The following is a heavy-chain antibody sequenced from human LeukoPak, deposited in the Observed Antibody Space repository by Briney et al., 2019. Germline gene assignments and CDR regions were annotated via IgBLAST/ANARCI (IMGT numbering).Heavy chain of an antibody. V-gene: IGHV3-30*02. CDR1: GFTFNTYG. J-gene: IGHJ4*02. CDR2: IRFDGSNK. CDR3: AKEIGDPGATPDY. Sequence: PGGSLRLSCAASGFTFNTYGMHWFRQAPGKGLEWVTFIRFDGSNKDNADSVKGRFTISRDNSKNTLYLQMHSLRPEDTAMYYCAKEIGDPGATPDYWGQGTQVTVSS. D-gene: IGHD4-17*01.